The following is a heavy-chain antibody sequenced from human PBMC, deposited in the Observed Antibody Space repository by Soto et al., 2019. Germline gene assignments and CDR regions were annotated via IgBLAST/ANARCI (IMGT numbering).Heavy chain of an antibody. CDR3: ARDWTDSSGYPY. J-gene: IGHJ4*02. V-gene: IGHV3-33*01. CDR1: GFTFSNYG. CDR2: IWYDGSNK. D-gene: IGHD3-22*01. Sequence: QVQLVESGGGVVQPGRSLRLSCAASGFTFSNYGMHWVRQAPGKGLEWVSLIWYDGSNKYYADSVKGRFTISRDNSKNTLYLQMNSLRAEDTAVYYWARDWTDSSGYPYWGQGTLVTVSS.